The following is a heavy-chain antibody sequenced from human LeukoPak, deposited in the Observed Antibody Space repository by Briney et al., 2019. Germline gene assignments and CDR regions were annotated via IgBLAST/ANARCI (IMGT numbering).Heavy chain of an antibody. J-gene: IGHJ4*02. CDR3: ARGLTQIPRLATGLGH. Sequence: GGSLRLSCAASGVTLSTYAMSWARQAPGKGLEWVSGISSSGSGDNTYYADSVKGRFTISRDNSKNTLYLEMNSLRAEDTAVYYCARGLTQIPRLATGLGHWGQGTLVTVSS. CDR1: GVTLSTYA. D-gene: IGHD2-21*02. CDR2: ISSSGSGDNT. V-gene: IGHV3-23*01.